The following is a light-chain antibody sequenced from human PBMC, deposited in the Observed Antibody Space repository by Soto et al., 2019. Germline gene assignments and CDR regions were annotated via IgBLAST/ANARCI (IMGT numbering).Light chain of an antibody. Sequence: QSVLTQSPSVSGAPGQRVTISCTGSSSNIGAGYDVHWYQQLPGTAPKLLIYGNSNRPSGVPDRFSGSKSSTSASLAITGLQAEDEADYYCQSYDSSLSGVVFGGGTKVTVL. CDR2: GNS. CDR3: QSYDSSLSGVV. J-gene: IGLJ2*01. V-gene: IGLV1-40*01. CDR1: SSNIGAGYD.